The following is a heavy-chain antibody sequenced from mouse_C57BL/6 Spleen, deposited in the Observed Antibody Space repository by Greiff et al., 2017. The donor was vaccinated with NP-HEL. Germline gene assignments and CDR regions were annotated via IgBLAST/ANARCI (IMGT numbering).Heavy chain of an antibody. J-gene: IGHJ3*01. Sequence: QVQLQQSGAELVMPGASVKLSCKASGYTFTSYWMHWVKQRPGQGLEWIGEIDPSDSYTNYNQKFKGKSTLTVDKSSSTAYMQLSSLTSEDSAVYYCAREGGLRGFAYWGQGTLVTVSA. CDR2: IDPSDSYT. V-gene: IGHV1-69*01. CDR1: GYTFTSYW. CDR3: AREGGLRGFAY. D-gene: IGHD2-4*01.